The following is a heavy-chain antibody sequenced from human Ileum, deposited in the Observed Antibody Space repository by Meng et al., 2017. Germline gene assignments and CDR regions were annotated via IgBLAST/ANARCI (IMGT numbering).Heavy chain of an antibody. CDR3: LRGGWLSES. CDR2: IKQDGSEE. D-gene: IGHD6-19*01. CDR1: GFTLSSSW. V-gene: IGHV3-7*01. Sequence: GESLKISCAASGFTLSSSWMSWVRQAPGKGLEWVANIKQDGSEENYVDSVKGRFTISRDNAKNSLYLQMNSLRTEDTAVYYCLRGGWLSESWGQGTLVTGSS. J-gene: IGHJ5*02.